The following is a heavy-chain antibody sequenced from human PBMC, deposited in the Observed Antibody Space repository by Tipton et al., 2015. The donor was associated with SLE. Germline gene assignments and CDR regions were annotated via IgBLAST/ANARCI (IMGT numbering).Heavy chain of an antibody. CDR1: GGSISSYY. V-gene: IGHV4-59*01. Sequence: TLSLTCTVPGGSISSYYWNWIRQPPGKGLEWIGYIYYSGSTNYNPSLKSRVTISVDTPKNQFSLKLSSVTAADTAGYYCARELGIENWFDPWGQGTLVTVSS. D-gene: IGHD7-27*01. CDR2: IYYSGST. CDR3: ARELGIENWFDP. J-gene: IGHJ5*02.